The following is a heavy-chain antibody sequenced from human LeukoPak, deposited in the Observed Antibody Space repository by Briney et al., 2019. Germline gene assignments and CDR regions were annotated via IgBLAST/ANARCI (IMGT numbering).Heavy chain of an antibody. V-gene: IGHV3-48*04. CDR1: GFTFSSYS. Sequence: GSLRLSCAASGFTFSSYSMNWVRQAPGKGLEWVSYISSSSSTIYYADSVKGRFTISRDNAKNSLYLQMNSLRAEDTAVYYYARDLGYCSSTSCYRGRYYYYYYGMDVWGQGTTVTVSS. CDR2: ISSSSSTI. J-gene: IGHJ6*02. CDR3: ARDLGYCSSTSCYRGRYYYYYYGMDV. D-gene: IGHD2-2*02.